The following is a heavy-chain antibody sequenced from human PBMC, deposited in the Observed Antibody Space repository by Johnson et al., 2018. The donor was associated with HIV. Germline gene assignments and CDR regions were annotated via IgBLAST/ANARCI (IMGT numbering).Heavy chain of an antibody. V-gene: IGHV3-30-3*01. D-gene: IGHD5-18*01. J-gene: IGHJ3*02. Sequence: QVQLVESGGGLVQPGGSLRLSCAASGFTFSSYAMHWVRQAPGKGLEWVAVISYDGSNKYYADSVKGRFTISRDNAKNSLYLQMNSLRAEDTALYYCARDQWIQLWRDAFDIWGQGTMVSVSS. CDR2: ISYDGSNK. CDR3: ARDQWIQLWRDAFDI. CDR1: GFTFSSYA.